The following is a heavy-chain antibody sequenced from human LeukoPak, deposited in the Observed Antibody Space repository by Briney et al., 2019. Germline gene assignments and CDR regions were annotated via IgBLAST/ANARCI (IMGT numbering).Heavy chain of an antibody. CDR2: IIPILGIA. CDR3: ARSYYDSSGYFYDY. J-gene: IGHJ4*02. CDR1: GYTFTSYD. V-gene: IGHV1-69*04. Sequence: GASVKVSCKASGYTFTSYDINWVRQAPGQGLEWMGRIIPILGIANYAQKFQGRVTITADKSTSTAYMELSSLRSEDTAVYYCARSYYDSSGYFYDYWGQGTLVTVSS. D-gene: IGHD3-22*01.